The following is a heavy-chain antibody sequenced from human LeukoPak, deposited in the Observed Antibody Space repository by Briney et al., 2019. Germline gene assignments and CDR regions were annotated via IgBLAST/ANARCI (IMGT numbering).Heavy chain of an antibody. V-gene: IGHV4-30-2*01. Sequence: PSQTLSLTCAVSGGSISSGGYSWSWIRQPPGKGLEWIGYIYHSGSTYYNPSLKSRVTISVDRSKNQFSLKLSSVTAADTAVYYCARAGSGSREYDWFDPWGQETLVTVSS. D-gene: IGHD3-10*01. CDR3: ARAGSGSREYDWFDP. J-gene: IGHJ5*02. CDR2: IYHSGST. CDR1: GGSISSGGYS.